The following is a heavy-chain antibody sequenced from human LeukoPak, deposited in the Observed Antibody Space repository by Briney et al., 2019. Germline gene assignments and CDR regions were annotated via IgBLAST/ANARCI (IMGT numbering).Heavy chain of an antibody. CDR3: AKRILDIVVVPASYYFDY. D-gene: IGHD2-2*03. Sequence: GGSLRLSCAASGFTFSSYAMSWVRQAPGKGLEWVSAISGSGGSAYYADSVKGRLTISRDNSKNTLYLQMNSLRAEDTAVYYCAKRILDIVVVPASYYFDYWGQGTLVTVSS. J-gene: IGHJ4*02. CDR1: GFTFSSYA. CDR2: ISGSGGSA. V-gene: IGHV3-23*01.